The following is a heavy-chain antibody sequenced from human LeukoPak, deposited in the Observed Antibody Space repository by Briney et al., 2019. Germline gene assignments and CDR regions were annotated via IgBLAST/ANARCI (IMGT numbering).Heavy chain of an antibody. Sequence: SETLSLTCAVYGGSFSGYYWSWIRQPPGKGLEWIGEINHSGSTNYNPSLKSRVTISVDTSKNQFSLKLSSVTAADTAVYYCARIHGDGYNSSDYYYYYMDVWGKGTTVTVSS. CDR1: GGSFSGYY. D-gene: IGHD5-24*01. CDR3: ARIHGDGYNSSDYYYYYMDV. V-gene: IGHV4-34*01. J-gene: IGHJ6*03. CDR2: INHSGST.